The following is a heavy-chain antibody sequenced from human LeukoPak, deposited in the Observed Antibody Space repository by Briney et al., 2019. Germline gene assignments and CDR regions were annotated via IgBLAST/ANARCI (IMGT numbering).Heavy chain of an antibody. CDR3: AARVNSIAAAGTGAFDI. J-gene: IGHJ3*02. CDR2: VSSSGSTI. D-gene: IGHD6-13*01. CDR1: GFTFSSYE. Sequence: PGGSLRLSCAASGFTFSSYEMNWVRQAPGKGLEWVSYVSSSGSTIYYADSVKGRYTISRDNATNSLYLQMNSLRAEDTAVYYCAARVNSIAAAGTGAFDIWGQGTMVTVSS. V-gene: IGHV3-48*03.